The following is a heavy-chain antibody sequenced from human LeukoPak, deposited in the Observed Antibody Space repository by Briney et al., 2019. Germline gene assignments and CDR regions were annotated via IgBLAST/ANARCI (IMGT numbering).Heavy chain of an antibody. CDR1: GYTFTGSY. V-gene: IGHV1-2*02. J-gene: IGHJ4*02. CDR2: INPNSGGT. CDR3: ASLWFRESNIIDY. D-gene: IGHD3-10*01. Sequence: GASVKVSCKASGYTFTGSYMHWVRQAPGQGLEWMGWINPNSGGTNYAQKFQGRVTMTRDTSISTAYMELSRLRSDDTAVYYCASLWFRESNIIDYWGQGTLVTVSS.